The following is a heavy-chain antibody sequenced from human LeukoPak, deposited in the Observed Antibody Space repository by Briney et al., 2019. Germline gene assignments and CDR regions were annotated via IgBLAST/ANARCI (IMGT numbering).Heavy chain of an antibody. J-gene: IGHJ6*02. CDR3: AREGYCSSTSCYGAGFYYYYGMDV. CDR1: GFILGNHY. Sequence: GGSLRLSCAASGFILGNHYMGWIRQAPGKGLEWISYVSQDSTNILYADSVKGRFTISRDNAKNSLYLQMNSLRAEDTAVYYCAREGYCSSTSCYGAGFYYYYGMDVWGQGTTVTVSS. D-gene: IGHD2-2*01. CDR2: VSQDSTNI. V-gene: IGHV3-11*04.